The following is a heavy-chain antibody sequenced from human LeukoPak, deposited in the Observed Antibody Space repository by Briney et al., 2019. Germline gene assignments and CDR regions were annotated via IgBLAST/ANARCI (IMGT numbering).Heavy chain of an antibody. CDR1: GYSFTNYW. J-gene: IGHJ4*02. Sequence: GESLKISCKGSGYSFTNYWIGWVRQMPEKGLEWMGFIYPGDSDTRYSPSLQGQVTFSADKSISTAFLQWSSLKASDTAMYYCARPAGTGESSHFDYWGQGTLVTVSS. CDR2: IYPGDSDT. D-gene: IGHD3-16*02. CDR3: ARPAGTGESSHFDY. V-gene: IGHV5-51*01.